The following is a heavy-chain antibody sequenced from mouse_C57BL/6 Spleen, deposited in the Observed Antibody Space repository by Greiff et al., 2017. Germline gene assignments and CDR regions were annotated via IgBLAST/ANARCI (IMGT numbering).Heavy chain of an antibody. J-gene: IGHJ2*01. CDR3: AKENYVSSAYFDY. Sequence: VKLMESGPGLVQPSQSLSITCTVSGFSLTSYGVHWVRQSPGKGLEWLGVIWRGGSTDYNAAFMSRLSITKDKSKSQVFFKMNSLQAYDTAIYYCAKENYVSSAYFDYWGQGTTLTVSS. D-gene: IGHD1-1*01. CDR1: GFSLTSYG. V-gene: IGHV2-5*01. CDR2: IWRGGST.